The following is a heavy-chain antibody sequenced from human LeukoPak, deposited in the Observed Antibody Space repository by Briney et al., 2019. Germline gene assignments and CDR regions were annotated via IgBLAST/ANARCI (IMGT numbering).Heavy chain of an antibody. Sequence: PSETLSLTCAVSGYSISSGYYWGWIRQPPGKGLEWIGSIYHSGSTYYNPSLKSRVTIPVDTSKNQFSLKLSSVAAADTAVYYCARLGYCSSTSCPTGWFDPWGQGTLVTVSS. CDR2: IYHSGST. CDR1: GYSISSGYY. D-gene: IGHD2-2*01. J-gene: IGHJ5*02. CDR3: ARLGYCSSTSCPTGWFDP. V-gene: IGHV4-38-2*01.